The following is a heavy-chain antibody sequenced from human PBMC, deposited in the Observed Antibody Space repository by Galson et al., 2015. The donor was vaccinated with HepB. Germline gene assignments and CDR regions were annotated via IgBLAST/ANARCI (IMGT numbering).Heavy chain of an antibody. CDR3: AADGGYSGYIFDY. V-gene: IGHV1-58*01. CDR2: IVVGSGNT. CDR1: GFTFTSSA. Sequence: SVKVSCKASGFTFTSSAVQWVRQARGQRLEWIGWIVVGSGNTNYAQKFQERVTITRDMSTSTAYMELSSLRSEDAAVYYCAADGGYSGYIFDYWGQGTLVTVSS. J-gene: IGHJ4*02. D-gene: IGHD5-12*01.